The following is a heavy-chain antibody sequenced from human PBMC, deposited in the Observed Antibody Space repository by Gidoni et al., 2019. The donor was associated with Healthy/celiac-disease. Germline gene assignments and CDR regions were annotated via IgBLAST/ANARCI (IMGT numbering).Heavy chain of an antibody. J-gene: IGHJ6*02. D-gene: IGHD3-9*01. Sequence: QVQLVESGGGVVQPGRSLRLSCAASGFTFSRYGMHWVRQAPGKGLEWLAVISYDGSNKYYADSVKGRFTISRDNSKNTLYLKMNSLGAKDTAVYYCAKDSRRYCDWTYGMDVWGQGTTVTVSS. CDR1: GFTFSRYG. V-gene: IGHV3-30*18. CDR2: ISYDGSNK. CDR3: AKDSRRYCDWTYGMDV.